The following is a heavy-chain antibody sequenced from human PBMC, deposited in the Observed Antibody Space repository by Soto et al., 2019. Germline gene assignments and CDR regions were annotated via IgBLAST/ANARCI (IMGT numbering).Heavy chain of an antibody. CDR3: VKDHLMNTVTTGGY. V-gene: IGHV3-30*18. J-gene: IGHJ4*02. CDR2: ISYHGRDE. Sequence: QVQLVESGGGVVQPGRSLRLSCAASGFSLSNYGMHWVRQAPGKGLEWVAVISYHGRDEYYADSVKGRFTISRDTSKNTLYLQMNTLRPEDQAVYYCVKDHLMNTVTTGGYWGQGTLVTVSS. D-gene: IGHD4-17*01. CDR1: GFSLSNYG.